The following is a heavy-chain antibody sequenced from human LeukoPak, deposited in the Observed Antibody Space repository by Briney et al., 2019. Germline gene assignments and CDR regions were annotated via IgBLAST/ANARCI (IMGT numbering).Heavy chain of an antibody. CDR2: ISSSSSYI. CDR3: ARGMATIGVSVDY. D-gene: IGHD5-24*01. Sequence: GGSLRLSCAASGFTFSSYSMIWVRQAPGKGLEWVSSISSSSSYIYYTDSVKGRFTISRDNAKNSLYLQMNSLRAEDTAVYYCARGMATIGVSVDYWGQRPVVTVSS. V-gene: IGHV3-21*01. J-gene: IGHJ4*02. CDR1: GFTFSSYS.